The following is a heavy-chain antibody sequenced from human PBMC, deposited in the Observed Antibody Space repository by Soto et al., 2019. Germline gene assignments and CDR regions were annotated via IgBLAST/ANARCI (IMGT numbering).Heavy chain of an antibody. CDR2: NKYSGST. J-gene: IGHJ4*02. V-gene: IGHV4-30-4*01. CDR1: GGAISSGDRY. Sequence: QVQLQESGPGLVKPSQTLSLTCTVSGGAISSGDRYWSWIRQPPGKGLEWIGHNKYSGSTHYNPSLQSRISTSIDTSKNQFSLDVSSVTAADTAVYYLARGRGNTYGIDYWGQGTLVTVSS. D-gene: IGHD5-18*01. CDR3: ARGRGNTYGIDY.